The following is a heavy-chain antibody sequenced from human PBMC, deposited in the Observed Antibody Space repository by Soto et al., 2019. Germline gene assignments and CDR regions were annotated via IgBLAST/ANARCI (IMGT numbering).Heavy chain of an antibody. D-gene: IGHD3-22*01. V-gene: IGHV1-69*13. J-gene: IGHJ6*02. Sequence: SVKVSCKASGGTFSSYAISWVRQAPEQGLEWMGGIIPIFGTANYAQKFQGRVTITADESTSTAYMELSSLRSEDTAVYYCARDSTGGMIVVVPEGTYPGMDVWGQGTTVTVSS. CDR2: IIPIFGTA. CDR3: ARDSTGGMIVVVPEGTYPGMDV. CDR1: GGTFSSYA.